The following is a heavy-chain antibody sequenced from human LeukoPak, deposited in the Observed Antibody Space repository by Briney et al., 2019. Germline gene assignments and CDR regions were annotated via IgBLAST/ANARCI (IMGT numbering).Heavy chain of an antibody. CDR2: INPGGSSI. CDR1: GFTFSSYW. Sequence: GGSLRLSCAVSGFTFSSYWMHWVRQVPGKGLVWVARINPGGSSITYADSVKGRFTISRDNAKNTLYLQMDSLRAEDTGVYYCARSNQADDYWGQGTLVTVFS. J-gene: IGHJ4*02. CDR3: ARSNQADDY. V-gene: IGHV3-74*01.